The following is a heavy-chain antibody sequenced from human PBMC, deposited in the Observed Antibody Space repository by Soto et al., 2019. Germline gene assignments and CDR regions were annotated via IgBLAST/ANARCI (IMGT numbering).Heavy chain of an antibody. J-gene: IGHJ6*02. D-gene: IGHD3-22*01. CDR1: GGSISSYY. V-gene: IGHV4-59*01. CDR2: IYYSGST. Sequence: SETLSLTCTVSGGSISSYYWSWIRQPPGKGLEWIGYIYYSGSTNYNPSLKSRVTISVDTSKNQFSLKLSSVTAADTAVYYCARAGGSDAITPNLPVVIGNYYYYYGMDVWGQGTTVTVSS. CDR3: ARAGGSDAITPNLPVVIGNYYYYYGMDV.